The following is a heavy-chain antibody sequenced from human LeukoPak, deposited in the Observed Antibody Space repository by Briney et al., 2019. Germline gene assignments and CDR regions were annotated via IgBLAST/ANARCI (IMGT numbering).Heavy chain of an antibody. J-gene: IGHJ5*02. CDR2: MNPNTGDT. V-gene: IGHV1-8*01. D-gene: IGHD2-15*01. CDR1: GYTVTTYD. Sequence: ASVKVSCKTSGYTVTTYDINWVRQATGQGLEWMGWMNPNTGDTGYAQKFQGRVTLTRNTSISTAYMELSSLRSEDTAVYYCARDLDCSGGSCYSFWFDPWGQGTLVTVSS. CDR3: ARDLDCSGGSCYSFWFDP.